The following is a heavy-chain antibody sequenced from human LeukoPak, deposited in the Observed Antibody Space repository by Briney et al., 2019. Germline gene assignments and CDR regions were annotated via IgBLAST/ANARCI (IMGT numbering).Heavy chain of an antibody. CDR3: ARDYPGGYYFDY. D-gene: IGHD3-10*01. Sequence: GASVKVSCKAFGYTFTSNYMHWVRQAPGQGPEWMGVISPSGGSTTYAQKFQGRVTLTRDMSTSTDYLELSSLRSEDTAVYYCARDYPGGYYFDYWGQGTLVTVSS. CDR2: ISPSGGST. V-gene: IGHV1-46*01. J-gene: IGHJ4*02. CDR1: GYTFTSNY.